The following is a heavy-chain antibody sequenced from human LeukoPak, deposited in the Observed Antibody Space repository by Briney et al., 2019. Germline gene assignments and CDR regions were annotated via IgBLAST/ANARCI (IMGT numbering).Heavy chain of an antibody. J-gene: IGHJ4*02. V-gene: IGHV3-33*01. CDR2: IWYDGSNR. CDR1: GFTFSSYG. CDR3: ARGPSGGSSGYYSTLPFDY. Sequence: PGRSLRLSCAASGFTFSSYGMHWVRQAPGKGLEWVAVIWYDGSNRYSADSVKGRFTISRDNSKNTLYLQMNSLRAEDTAVYYCARGPSGGSSGYYSTLPFDYWGQGTLVTVSS. D-gene: IGHD3-22*01.